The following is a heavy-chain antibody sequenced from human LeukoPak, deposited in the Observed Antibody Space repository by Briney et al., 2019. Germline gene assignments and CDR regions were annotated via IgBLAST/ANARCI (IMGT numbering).Heavy chain of an antibody. D-gene: IGHD2-15*01. J-gene: IGHJ4*02. CDR1: GFTFSSYA. CDR2: ISGSGGST. V-gene: IGHV3-23*01. Sequence: GGSLRLSCAASGFTFSSYAMSWVRQAPGKGLEWVSGISGSGGSTHYADSVKGRFTISRDNAKNSLYLQMNSLRDEDTAVYYCARSLRHCTGGSCYPYFDYWGQGALVIVSS. CDR3: ARSLRHCTGGSCYPYFDY.